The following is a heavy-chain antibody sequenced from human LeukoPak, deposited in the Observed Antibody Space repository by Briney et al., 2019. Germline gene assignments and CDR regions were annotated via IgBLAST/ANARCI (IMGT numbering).Heavy chain of an antibody. J-gene: IGHJ4*02. D-gene: IGHD4-17*01. CDR2: IYYSGTT. V-gene: IGHV4-61*01. CDR1: GGYVTSGSYY. CDR3: ARRRPNYGDYDY. Sequence: SETLSLTCTVSGGYVTSGSYYWSWIRQPPGKGLESIGYIYYSGTTNYNPSLKSRVTISVDTSKNQFSLRLSSVTAADTAVYYCARRRPNYGDYDYWGQGTLVTVSS.